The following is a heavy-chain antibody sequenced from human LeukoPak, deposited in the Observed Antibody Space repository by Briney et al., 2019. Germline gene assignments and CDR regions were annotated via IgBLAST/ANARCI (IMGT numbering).Heavy chain of an antibody. CDR1: GGSFSGYY. J-gene: IGHJ6*02. V-gene: IGHV4-34*01. CDR3: ARGVSQSYYGMDV. D-gene: IGHD2-8*01. Sequence: SETLSLTCAVYGGSFSGYYWSWIRQPPGKGLEWIGEINHSGSTNYNPSLKSRVTISVDTSKNQFSLKLSSVTAADTAVYYCARGVSQSYYGMDVWGQGTTVTASS. CDR2: INHSGST.